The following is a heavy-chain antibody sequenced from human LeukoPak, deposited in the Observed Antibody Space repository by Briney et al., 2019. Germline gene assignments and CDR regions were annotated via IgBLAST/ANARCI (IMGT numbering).Heavy chain of an antibody. CDR3: VRGVNSPFDY. D-gene: IGHD3-10*01. CDR1: GFTFSSNA. V-gene: IGHV3-21*01. J-gene: IGHJ4*02. Sequence: GGSLGCSGEASGFTFSSNALNWFGRAQGKGLEWVSSISSSSSYIYYADSVRGRFTISRDNAKNSLYLQMNSLRAEDTAVYYCVRGVNSPFDYWGQGTLVTVSS. CDR2: ISSSSSYI.